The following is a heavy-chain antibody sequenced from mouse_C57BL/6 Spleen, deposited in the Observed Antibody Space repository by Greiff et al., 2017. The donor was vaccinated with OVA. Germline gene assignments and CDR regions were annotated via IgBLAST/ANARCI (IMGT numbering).Heavy chain of an antibody. CDR2: IDPSDSYT. CDR1: GYTFPSYW. V-gene: IGHV1-50*01. J-gene: IGHJ2*01. CDR3: ARGGNY. Sequence: QVQLQQPGAELVKPGASVKLSCKASGYTFPSYWMQWVKQRPGQGLEWIGEIDPSDSYTNYNQKLKGKATLTVDTSSSTAYMQLSSLTSEDSAVYYCARGGNYWGQGTTLTVSS.